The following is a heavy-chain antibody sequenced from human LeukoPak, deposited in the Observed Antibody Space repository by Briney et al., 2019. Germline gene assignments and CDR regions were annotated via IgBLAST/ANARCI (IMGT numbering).Heavy chain of an antibody. J-gene: IGHJ4*02. Sequence: GGSLRLSCAASAFTFSNYAMSWVRQAPGKGLEWVSGISGSGFATYYADSVKGRFTISRDNSKNTLYLQMNSLRAEDTAVYYCAKDSVAAPRYYFDYWGQGTQATVSS. CDR3: AKDSVAAPRYYFDY. CDR1: AFTFSNYA. V-gene: IGHV3-23*01. D-gene: IGHD6-19*01. CDR2: ISGSGFAT.